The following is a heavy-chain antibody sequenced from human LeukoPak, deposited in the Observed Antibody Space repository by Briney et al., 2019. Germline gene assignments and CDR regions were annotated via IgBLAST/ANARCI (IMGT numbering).Heavy chain of an antibody. CDR2: IYTNGST. J-gene: IGHJ5*02. V-gene: IGHV4-59*10. D-gene: IGHD4-17*01. Sequence: PSETLSLTCAVYGGSFSGYYWSWIRQPAGKGLEWIGRIYTNGSTNYNPSLKSRVTISVDTSKNQFSLKLSSVTAADTAVYYCARGPTVTTWFDPWGQGTLVTVSS. CDR1: GGSFSGYY. CDR3: ARGPTVTTWFDP.